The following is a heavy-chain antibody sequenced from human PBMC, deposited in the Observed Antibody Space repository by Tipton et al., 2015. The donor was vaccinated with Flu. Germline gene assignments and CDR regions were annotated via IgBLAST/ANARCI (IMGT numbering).Heavy chain of an antibody. CDR3: ARHTYAQLGPPYFDF. CDR1: GGSLTNYY. Sequence: GLVKPSETLSLTCSVSGGSLTNYYWSWIRQTPQKGLEWIGYVHYTGKTKFNPSLKSRLVMSVDPSKNQLYLRLTSLTASDTAVYYCARHTYAQLGPPYFDFWGQGTLVTVSS. J-gene: IGHJ4*02. D-gene: IGHD1-1*01. V-gene: IGHV4-59*08. CDR2: VHYTGKT.